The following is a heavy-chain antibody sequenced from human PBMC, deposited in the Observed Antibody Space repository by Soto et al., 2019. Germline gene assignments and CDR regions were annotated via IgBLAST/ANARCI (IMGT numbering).Heavy chain of an antibody. J-gene: IGHJ3*02. CDR2: MNPNSGNT. V-gene: IGHV1-8*01. CDR3: ARDLQGPIVGDTPDAFDI. Sequence: ASVKVSCKASGYTFTSYDINWVRQATGQGLEWMGWMNPNSGNTGYAQKFQGRVTMTRNTSISTAYMELSRLRSEDTAVYYCARDLQGPIVGDTPDAFDIWGKGTMVTVAS. CDR1: GYTFTSYD. D-gene: IGHD1-26*01.